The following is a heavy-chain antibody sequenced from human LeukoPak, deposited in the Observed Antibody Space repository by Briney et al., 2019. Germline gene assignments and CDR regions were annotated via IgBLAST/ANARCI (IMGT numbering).Heavy chain of an antibody. J-gene: IGHJ4*02. Sequence: SETLSLTCAVYGGSFSGYYWSWIRQPPGKGLEWIGEINHSGSTNYNPSLKSRVTISVDTSKNQFSLKLSSVTAADTAMYYCARGLTTQVDYWGQGTLVTVSS. D-gene: IGHD4/OR15-4a*01. CDR2: INHSGST. CDR3: ARGLTTQVDY. V-gene: IGHV4-34*01. CDR1: GGSFSGYY.